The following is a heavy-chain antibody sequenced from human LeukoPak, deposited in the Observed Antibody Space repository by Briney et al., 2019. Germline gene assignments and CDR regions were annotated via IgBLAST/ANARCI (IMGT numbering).Heavy chain of an antibody. CDR1: GFIFSDYY. CDR3: ARSIAVAEPFDH. V-gene: IGHV3-11*01. Sequence: GGSLTLSCAASGFIFSDYYMSWIRQAPGKGLEWVSYISPSGLTIYYADSVRGRFTIARDNAKNSLSLQMNSLRAEGTAVYFCARSIAVAEPFDHWGQGTLVPVSS. CDR2: ISPSGLTI. D-gene: IGHD6-19*01. J-gene: IGHJ4*02.